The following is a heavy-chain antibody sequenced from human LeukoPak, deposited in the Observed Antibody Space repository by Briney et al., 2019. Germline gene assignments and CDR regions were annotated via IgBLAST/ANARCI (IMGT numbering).Heavy chain of an antibody. Sequence: SETLSLTCTVSGGSISSYYWSWIRQPPGKGLEWIGYIYTSGSTNYNPSLKSRVTISVDTSKNQFSQKLSSVTAADTAVYYCARRSWGVYYFDYWGQGTLVTVSS. J-gene: IGHJ4*02. CDR3: ARRSWGVYYFDY. CDR1: GGSISSYY. CDR2: IYTSGST. V-gene: IGHV4-4*09. D-gene: IGHD3-10*01.